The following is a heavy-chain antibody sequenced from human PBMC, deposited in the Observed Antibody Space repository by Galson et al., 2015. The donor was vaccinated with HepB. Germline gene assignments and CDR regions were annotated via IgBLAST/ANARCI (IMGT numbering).Heavy chain of an antibody. D-gene: IGHD6-6*01. V-gene: IGHV3-48*01. CDR2: ISSSSSTI. CDR1: GFTFSSYS. J-gene: IGHJ5*02. CDR3: ASMGEYSSSS. Sequence: SLRLSCAASGFTFSSYSMNWVRQAPGKGLEWVSYISSSSSTIYYADSVKGRFTISRDNAKNSLYLQMNSLRAEDTAVYYCASMGEYSSSSWGQGTLVTVSS.